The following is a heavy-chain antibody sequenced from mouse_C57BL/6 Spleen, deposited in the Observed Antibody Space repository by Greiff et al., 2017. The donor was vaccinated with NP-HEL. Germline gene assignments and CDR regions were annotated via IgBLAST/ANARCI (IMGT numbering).Heavy chain of an antibody. D-gene: IGHD1-1*01. CDR2: INPNNGGT. J-gene: IGHJ2*01. Sequence: EVQLQQSGPELVKPGASVKISCKASGYTFTDYYMNWVKQSHGKSLEWIGDINPNNGGTSYNQKFKGKATLTVDKSSSTAYMELRSLTSEYSSVYYCARRGFITTVEGDYFDYWGQGTTLTVSS. CDR1: GYTFTDYY. V-gene: IGHV1-26*01. CDR3: ARRGFITTVEGDYFDY.